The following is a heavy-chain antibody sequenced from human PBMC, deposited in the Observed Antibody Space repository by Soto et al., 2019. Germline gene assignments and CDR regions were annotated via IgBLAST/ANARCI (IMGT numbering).Heavy chain of an antibody. J-gene: IGHJ4*02. CDR2: LYWDDNK. D-gene: IGHD6-13*01. Sequence: QITLKESGPTLVKPTQTLTLTCTFSGFSLSTSGVAVGWIRQPPGKPLECLALLYWDDNKRYSPSLQSRITLTTDTSKNQVVLTMTNMDPVDTATYYCAHRYSSSYDYWGQGILVTVSS. V-gene: IGHV2-5*02. CDR1: GFSLSTSGVA. CDR3: AHRYSSSYDY.